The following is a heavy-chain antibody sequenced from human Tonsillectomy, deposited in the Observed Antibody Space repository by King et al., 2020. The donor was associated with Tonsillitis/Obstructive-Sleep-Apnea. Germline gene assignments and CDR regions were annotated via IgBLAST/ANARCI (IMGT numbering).Heavy chain of an antibody. V-gene: IGHV4-34*01. CDR1: GGSFSGYY. Sequence: VQLQQWGAGVLKPSETLSLTCAVFGGSFSGYYLSWIRQPPGKGLEWIGEINQSGSTNYNPSLKSRVTISVDTSKNQFSLRLSSVTAADTAVFYCARGPGRLYHYYYMDVWGKGTTVTVSS. D-gene: IGHD3-10*01. CDR3: ARGPGRLYHYYYMDV. CDR2: INQSGST. J-gene: IGHJ6*03.